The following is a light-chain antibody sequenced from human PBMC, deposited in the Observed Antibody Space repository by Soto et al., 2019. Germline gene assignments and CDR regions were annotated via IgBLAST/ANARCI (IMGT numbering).Light chain of an antibody. Sequence: IQLTQSPSSLSASVGDRVTITCRASQGISSALAWYQQKPEKAPKLLIYDASSLESGVPSRFSGSGSGTDFTLTISSLQPEDFATYYCQQFNSYPLTFGGGTKVDIK. CDR2: DAS. V-gene: IGKV1-13*02. CDR3: QQFNSYPLT. CDR1: QGISSA. J-gene: IGKJ4*01.